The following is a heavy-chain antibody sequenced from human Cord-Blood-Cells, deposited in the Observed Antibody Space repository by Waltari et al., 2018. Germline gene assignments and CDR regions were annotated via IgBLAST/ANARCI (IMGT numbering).Heavy chain of an antibody. CDR2: IYYSGST. V-gene: IGHV4-59*01. CDR1: GGSISSYY. Sequence: QVQLQESGPGLVKPSETLSLPCTVSGGSISSYYWSWIRQPPGKGLEWIGYIYYSGSTNYNPSLKSRVTISVDTSKNQFSLKLSSVTAADTAVYYCARSSRYYYGSGSPYFDYWGQGTLVTVSS. J-gene: IGHJ4*02. CDR3: ARSSRYYYGSGSPYFDY. D-gene: IGHD3-10*01.